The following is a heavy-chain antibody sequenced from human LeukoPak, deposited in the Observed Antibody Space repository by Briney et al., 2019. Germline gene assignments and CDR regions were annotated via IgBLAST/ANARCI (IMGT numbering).Heavy chain of an antibody. D-gene: IGHD6-13*01. J-gene: IGHJ4*02. Sequence: GGSLRLSCAASGFTFSSYSMNWVRQAPGKGLEWVSYISSSSSTIYYADSVKGRFTISRDNAKNSLYLQMNSLRAEDMALYYCAKGGSSWYYQYYFDYWGQGTLVTVSS. CDR3: AKGGSSWYYQYYFDY. CDR1: GFTFSSYS. CDR2: ISSSSSTI. V-gene: IGHV3-48*01.